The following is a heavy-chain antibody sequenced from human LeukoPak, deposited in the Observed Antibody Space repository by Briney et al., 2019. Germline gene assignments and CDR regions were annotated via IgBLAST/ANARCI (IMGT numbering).Heavy chain of an antibody. CDR3: ARDGAPTDYCSGAWRYYYYYGMDV. CDR1: GYTFTGYY. D-gene: IGHD2-15*01. V-gene: IGHV1-2*02. CDR2: INPNSGGT. Sequence: RASVKVSCKAPGYTFTGYYMHWVRQAPGQGLEWMGWINPNSGGTNYAQKFQGRVTMTRDTSISTAYMELSRLRSDDTAVYYCARDGAPTDYCSGAWRYYYYYGMDVWGQGTTVTVSS. J-gene: IGHJ6*02.